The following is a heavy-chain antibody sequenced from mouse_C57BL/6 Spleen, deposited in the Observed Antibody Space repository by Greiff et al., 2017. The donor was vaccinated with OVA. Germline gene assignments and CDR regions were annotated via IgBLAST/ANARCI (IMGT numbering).Heavy chain of an antibody. CDR3: ARSPYYYESSYPFAY. Sequence: QVQLQQPGTELVKPGASVKLSCKASGYTFTSYWMHWVKQRPGQGLEWIGNINPSNGGTNYNEKFKSKATLTVDKSSSTAYMQLSSLTSEDSTVYYCARSPYYYESSYPFAYWGQGTLVTVSA. J-gene: IGHJ3*01. CDR2: INPSNGGT. D-gene: IGHD1-1*01. CDR1: GYTFTSYW. V-gene: IGHV1-53*01.